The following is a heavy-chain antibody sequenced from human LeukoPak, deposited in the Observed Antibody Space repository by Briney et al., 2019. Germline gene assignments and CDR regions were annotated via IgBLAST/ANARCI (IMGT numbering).Heavy chain of an antibody. CDR3: AILSIAVAGTLDGFDI. Sequence: ASVNVSCKASGYTFTGYYMHWVRQAPGQGLEWMGWINPNSGGTNYAQKFQGWVTMTRDTSISTAYMELSRLRSDDTAVYYCAILSIAVAGTLDGFDIWGQGTMVTVSS. CDR1: GYTFTGYY. V-gene: IGHV1-2*04. CDR2: INPNSGGT. D-gene: IGHD6-19*01. J-gene: IGHJ3*02.